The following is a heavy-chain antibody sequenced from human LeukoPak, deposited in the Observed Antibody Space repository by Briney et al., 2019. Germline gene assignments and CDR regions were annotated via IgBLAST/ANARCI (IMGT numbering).Heavy chain of an antibody. Sequence: GGSLRLSCVASGFTFSSYAMGWVRQAPGKRPKWVSSLTDSGGTTYYVDSVKGRFTISRGNSKNTLYLHMNSLRAEDTAMYYCAKKRDAFDIWGQGTVVAVSS. CDR3: AKKRDAFDI. CDR1: GFTFSSYA. J-gene: IGHJ3*02. V-gene: IGHV3-23*01. D-gene: IGHD5-24*01. CDR2: LTDSGGTT.